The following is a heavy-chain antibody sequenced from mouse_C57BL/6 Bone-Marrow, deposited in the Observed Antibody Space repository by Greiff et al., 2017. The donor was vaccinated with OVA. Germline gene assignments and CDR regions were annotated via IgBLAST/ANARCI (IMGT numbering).Heavy chain of an antibody. Sequence: EVHLVESGGGLVQPGGSMKLSCAASGFTFSDAWMDWVRQSPEKGLEWVAEIRNKANNHATYYAESVKGRFTISRDDSKSSVYLQMNSLRAEDTGIYYCTGIYYGYDWFAYWGQGTLVTVSA. CDR3: TGIYYGYDWFAY. CDR1: GFTFSDAW. D-gene: IGHD2-2*01. J-gene: IGHJ3*01. CDR2: IRNKANNHAT. V-gene: IGHV6-6*01.